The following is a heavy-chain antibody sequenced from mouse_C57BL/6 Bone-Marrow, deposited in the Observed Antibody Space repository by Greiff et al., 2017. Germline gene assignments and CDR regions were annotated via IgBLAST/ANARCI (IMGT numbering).Heavy chain of an antibody. D-gene: IGHD3-2*02. J-gene: IGHJ3*01. CDR1: GYTFTSYW. Sequence: QVQLQQPGAELVKPGASVKLSCKASGYTFTSYWMQWVKQRPGQGLEWIGEIDPSDSYTNYNQKFKGKATLTVDTSSSTAYMQLSSLTSEDSAVYYCARDSSDYVLWFAYWGQGTLVTVSA. CDR2: IDPSDSYT. CDR3: ARDSSDYVLWFAY. V-gene: IGHV1-50*01.